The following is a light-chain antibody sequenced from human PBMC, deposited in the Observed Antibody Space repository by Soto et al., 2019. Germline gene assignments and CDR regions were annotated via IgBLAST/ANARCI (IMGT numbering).Light chain of an antibody. CDR3: QHDNKAPWT. CDR1: QDIYTF. CDR2: DAS. Sequence: IQMTQSPSSLSASVGDRVTITCRASQDIYTFLAWYPQRPGKAPERLIYDASTLQAGVPSRFSGDGFGTHFILTISSLQPEDVANYYCQHDNKAPWTFGQGTKV. J-gene: IGKJ1*01. V-gene: IGKV1-27*01.